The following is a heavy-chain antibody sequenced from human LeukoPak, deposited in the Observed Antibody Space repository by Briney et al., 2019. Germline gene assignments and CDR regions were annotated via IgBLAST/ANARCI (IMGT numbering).Heavy chain of an antibody. Sequence: GASVKVSCKASGYTFTGYYMHWVRQAPGQGLEWMGWINPNSGGTNYAQKFQGRVTMTRDTSISTAYMELSRLRSDDTAVYYCARVPPYDFWSGYPNDAFDIWGQGTMVTVSS. CDR2: INPNSGGT. D-gene: IGHD3-3*01. J-gene: IGHJ3*02. V-gene: IGHV1-2*02. CDR1: GYTFTGYY. CDR3: ARVPPYDFWSGYPNDAFDI.